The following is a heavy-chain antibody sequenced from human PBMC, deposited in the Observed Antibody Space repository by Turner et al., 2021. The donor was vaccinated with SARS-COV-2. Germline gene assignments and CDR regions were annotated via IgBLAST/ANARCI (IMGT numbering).Heavy chain of an antibody. D-gene: IGHD5-18*01. Sequence: QLQLQESGPGLVKPSETLSHTCTVSGGSISSSTYYWGWIRQPPGKGLEWIGNIHYSGSTYYNPSLKSRVTISVDTSKNQFSLKLSSVTAADTAVYYCARLMDTAMDYYGMDVWGQGTTVTVSS. J-gene: IGHJ6*02. CDR3: ARLMDTAMDYYGMDV. V-gene: IGHV4-39*01. CDR1: GGSISSSTYY. CDR2: IHYSGST.